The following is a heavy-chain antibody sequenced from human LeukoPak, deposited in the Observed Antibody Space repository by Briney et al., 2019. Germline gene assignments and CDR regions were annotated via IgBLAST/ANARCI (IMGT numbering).Heavy chain of an antibody. CDR1: GXTFSSYG. Sequence: PGRSLRLSCAASGXTFSSYGMHWVRQAPGKGLEWVAVKWYDGSNKYYADSVKGRFTISRDNSKNTLYLQMNSLRAEDTAVYYCASLSQGVIAVAPPPDYYYGMDVWGQGTTVTVSS. CDR3: ASLSQGVIAVAPPPDYYYGMDV. D-gene: IGHD6-19*01. V-gene: IGHV3-33*01. J-gene: IGHJ6*02. CDR2: KWYDGSNK.